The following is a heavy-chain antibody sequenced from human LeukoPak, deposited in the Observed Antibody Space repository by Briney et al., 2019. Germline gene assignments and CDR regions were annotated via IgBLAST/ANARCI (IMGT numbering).Heavy chain of an antibody. J-gene: IGHJ4*02. CDR2: ISYDGSNK. CDR1: GFTFSSYA. V-gene: IGHV3-30-3*01. Sequence: GRSLRLSCAASGFTFSSYAMHWVRQAPGKGLEWVAVISYDGSNKYYADSVKGRFTISRDNSKNTLYLQMNSLRAEDTAVYYCARDPRSGWYTGDYWGQGTLVTVSS. CDR3: ARDPRSGWYTGDY. D-gene: IGHD6-19*01.